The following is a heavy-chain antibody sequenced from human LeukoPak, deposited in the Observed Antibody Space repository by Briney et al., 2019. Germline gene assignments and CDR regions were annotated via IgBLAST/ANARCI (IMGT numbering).Heavy chain of an antibody. CDR3: ARVRDGYNRPYVDY. Sequence: SETLSLTCTVSGGSISSSSYYWGWIRQPPGKGLEWIGSIYYSGSTYYNPSLKSRVTISVDTSKNQFSLKLSSVTAADTAVYYCARVRDGYNRPYVDYRGQGTLVTVSS. V-gene: IGHV4-39*07. CDR2: IYYSGST. J-gene: IGHJ4*02. CDR1: GGSISSSSYY. D-gene: IGHD5-24*01.